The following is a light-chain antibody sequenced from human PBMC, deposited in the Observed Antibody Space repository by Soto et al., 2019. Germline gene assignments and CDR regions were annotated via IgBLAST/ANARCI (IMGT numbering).Light chain of an antibody. CDR2: EVS. J-gene: IGLJ1*01. V-gene: IGLV2-14*01. CDR1: SSDVGSYNY. CDR3: SSYTTRTTLYV. Sequence: LTQPASVSGSPGQSITISCTGTSSDVGSYNYASWYQLHPGKAPKLMIYEVSNRPSGVSNRFSGSKSGDTASLTISGLQAEDEADYYCSSYTTRTTLYVFGTGTKVTVL.